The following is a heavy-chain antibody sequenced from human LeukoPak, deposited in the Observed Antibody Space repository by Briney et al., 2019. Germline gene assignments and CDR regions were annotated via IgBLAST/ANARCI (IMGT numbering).Heavy chain of an antibody. CDR3: ARDQDPVEMATIFAY. CDR1: GFTFSTYW. CDR2: IKQDGSDK. V-gene: IGHV3-7*01. Sequence: GGSLRLSCAASGFTFSTYWMSWVRQAPGKGLEWVANIKQDGSDKYYVDSVKGRFIISRDNAKNSLYLQMNSLRAEDTAVYYCARDQDPVEMATIFAYWGQGTLVTVSS. D-gene: IGHD5-24*01. J-gene: IGHJ4*02.